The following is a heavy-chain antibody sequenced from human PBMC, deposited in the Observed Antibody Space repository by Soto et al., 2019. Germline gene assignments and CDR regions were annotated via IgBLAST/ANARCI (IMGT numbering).Heavy chain of an antibody. D-gene: IGHD3-3*01. CDR1: GGTFSSYA. J-gene: IGHJ6*02. Sequence: SVKVSCKASGGTFSSYAISWVRQAPGQGLEWMGGIIPIFGTANYAQKFQGRVTITADESTSTAYMELSSLRSEDTAVYYCAGTSLLRFLEWSYGMDVWGQGTTVTVSS. CDR3: AGTSLLRFLEWSYGMDV. V-gene: IGHV1-69*13. CDR2: IIPIFGTA.